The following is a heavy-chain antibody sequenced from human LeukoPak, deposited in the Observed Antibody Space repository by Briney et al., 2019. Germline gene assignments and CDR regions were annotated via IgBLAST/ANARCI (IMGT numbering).Heavy chain of an antibody. Sequence: GGSLRLSCAASGFTFSSYAMHWVRQAPGKGLEWVAVISYDGSNKYYADSVKGRFTISRDNAKNSLYLQMNSLRAEDTAVYYCATSRYDSSGYYGIIAYWGQGTLVTVFS. CDR1: GFTFSSYA. J-gene: IGHJ4*02. D-gene: IGHD3-22*01. V-gene: IGHV3-30*04. CDR3: ATSRYDSSGYYGIIAY. CDR2: ISYDGSNK.